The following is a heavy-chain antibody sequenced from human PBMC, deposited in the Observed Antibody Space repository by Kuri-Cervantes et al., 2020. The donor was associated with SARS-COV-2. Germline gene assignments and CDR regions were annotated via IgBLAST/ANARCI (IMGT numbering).Heavy chain of an antibody. CDR3: ARDHSQLLFLLDYYYYMDV. CDR1: GGTFSSYA. Sequence: SVKVSCKASGGTFSSYAISWVRQAPGQGLEWMGGIIPIFGTANYAQKFQGRVTITTDESTSTAYMELSRLRSDDTAVYYCARDHSQLLFLLDYYYYMDVWGKGTTVTVSS. V-gene: IGHV1-69*05. CDR2: IIPIFGTA. J-gene: IGHJ6*03. D-gene: IGHD2-2*01.